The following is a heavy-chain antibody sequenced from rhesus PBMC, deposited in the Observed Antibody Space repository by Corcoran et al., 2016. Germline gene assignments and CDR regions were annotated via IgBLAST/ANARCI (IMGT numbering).Heavy chain of an antibody. CDR2: IGGSSGST. D-gene: IGHD2-39*01. CDR1: GYSISSGYG. V-gene: IGHV4-127*01. Sequence: QVQLQESGPGLVKPSETLSLTCAGSGYSISSGYGWSGIRQPPGKGLEWIGYIGGSSGSTNDNPSLKSRITISKDTSKNQFPLRLSSVTAADTAGYYCARDWSTRGLDSWGQGVVVTVSS. J-gene: IGHJ6*01. CDR3: ARDWSTRGLDS.